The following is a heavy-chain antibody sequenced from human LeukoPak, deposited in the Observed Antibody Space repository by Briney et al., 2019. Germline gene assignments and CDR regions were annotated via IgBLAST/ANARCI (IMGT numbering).Heavy chain of an antibody. V-gene: IGHV4-30-4*01. J-gene: IGHJ5*02. CDR2: IYYSGST. Sequence: SETLSLTCTVSGGSISSGDYYWSWIRQPPGKGLVWIGYIYYSGSTYYNPSLKSRVTISVDTSKNQFSLKLSSVTAADTAVYYCAREMTTVTTSCSWFDPWGQGTLVTVSS. CDR3: AREMTTVTTSCSWFDP. CDR1: GGSISSGDYY. D-gene: IGHD4-17*01.